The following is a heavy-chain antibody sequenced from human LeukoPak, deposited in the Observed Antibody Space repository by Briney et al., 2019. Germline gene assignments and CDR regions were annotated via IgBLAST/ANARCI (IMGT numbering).Heavy chain of an antibody. J-gene: IGHJ3*02. CDR1: GFTFSSYA. Sequence: GGSLRLSCASSGFTFSSYAMSWVRQAPGKGLEWVSAISDRGGSTYYADSVKGRFTISRDNSKNTLYLQMNSLRAEDTAVYYCTIPPGYCSSTSCYDDAFDIWGQRTMVTVSS. CDR3: TIPPGYCSSTSCYDDAFDI. V-gene: IGHV3-23*01. D-gene: IGHD2-2*01. CDR2: ISDRGGST.